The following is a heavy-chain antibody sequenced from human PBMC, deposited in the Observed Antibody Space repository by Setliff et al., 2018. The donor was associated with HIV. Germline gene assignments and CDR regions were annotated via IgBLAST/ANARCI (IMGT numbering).Heavy chain of an antibody. CDR2: IYYSGST. Sequence: ASETLSLTCTVSGGSISSSSYYWGWIRQPPGKGLEWIGSIYYSGSTYYNPSLKSRVTISVDTSKNQFSLKLSSVTAADTAVYYCARDRKVLVVPAAMARWGQGTTVTVSS. V-gene: IGHV4-39*07. CDR1: GGSISSSSYY. CDR3: ARDRKVLVVPAAMAR. D-gene: IGHD2-2*01. J-gene: IGHJ6*02.